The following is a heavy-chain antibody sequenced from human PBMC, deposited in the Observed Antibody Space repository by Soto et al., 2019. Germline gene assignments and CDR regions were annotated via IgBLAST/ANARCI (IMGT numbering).Heavy chain of an antibody. CDR2: IIPIFGTA. V-gene: IGHV1-69*06. CDR1: GGTFSSYA. D-gene: IGHD5-18*01. J-gene: IGHJ5*02. CDR3: ARDDVDTVPAGWFDP. Sequence: SVKVSCKASGGTFSSYAISWVRQAPGQGLGWMGGIIPIFGTANYAQKFQGRVTITADKSTSTAYMELSSLRSEDTAVYYCARDDVDTVPAGWFDPWGQGTLVTVSS.